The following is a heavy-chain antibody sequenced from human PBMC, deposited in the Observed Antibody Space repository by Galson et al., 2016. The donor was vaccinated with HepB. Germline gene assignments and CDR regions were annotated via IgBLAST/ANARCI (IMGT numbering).Heavy chain of an antibody. D-gene: IGHD5-12*01. CDR1: GGSIITDGYY. J-gene: IGHJ3*02. V-gene: IGHV4-39*01. Sequence: SETLSLTCTVSGGSIITDGYYWSWIRQYPGKGLEWIGSIYYTGSTYYNPSLKSRVTISVDTSKKQFTLKLSSVTAADTALYYCARHEWLDAFDIWGQGTLVTVSS. CDR3: ARHEWLDAFDI. CDR2: IYYTGST.